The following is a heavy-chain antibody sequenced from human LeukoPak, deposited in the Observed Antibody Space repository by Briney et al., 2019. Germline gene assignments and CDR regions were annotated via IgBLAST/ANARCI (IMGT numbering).Heavy chain of an antibody. CDR2: IRYDGSNK. V-gene: IGHV3-30*02. J-gene: IGHJ4*02. Sequence: GGSLRLSCAASGFIFSSYGMHWVRQAPGKGLEWVAFIRYDGSNKYYADSVKGRFTISRDNSKNTLYLQMNSLRAEDTAVYYCAKGEMVVAAGGLYYWGQGALVTVSS. D-gene: IGHD2-15*01. CDR1: GFIFSSYG. CDR3: AKGEMVVAAGGLYY.